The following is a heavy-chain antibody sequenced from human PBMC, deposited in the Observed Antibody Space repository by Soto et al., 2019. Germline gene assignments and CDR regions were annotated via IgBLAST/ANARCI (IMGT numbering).Heavy chain of an antibody. CDR2: ISVSGGGT. Sequence: QPGGSLRLSCAASGITFNKYAMSWVRQAPGKGLDWVSSISVSGGGTYYADFVKGRFTISRDNSKNRLYLQLSSLRAEDTAVYYCAKGGPESESAIYAFDIWGQGTMVTVSS. D-gene: IGHD3-9*01. J-gene: IGHJ3*02. CDR1: GITFNKYA. V-gene: IGHV3-23*01. CDR3: AKGGPESESAIYAFDI.